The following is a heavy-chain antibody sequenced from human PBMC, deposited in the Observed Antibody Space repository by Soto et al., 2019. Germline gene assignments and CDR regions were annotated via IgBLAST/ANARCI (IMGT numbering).Heavy chain of an antibody. D-gene: IGHD3-22*01. J-gene: IGHJ6*02. V-gene: IGHV1-69*01. CDR3: ARELRDSNCYYGMAD. CDR2: NIPMFGTP. Sequence: QVQMVQSGAEMQQPRASLSVSCKASGGTFSKYAFSWVRQAPGQVLEWLGGNIPMFGTPNYAQKFQGRVAMSADGSSATVYMELSCLRSEDTAVYFCARELRDSNCYYGMADWGQGTTVAVSS. CDR1: GGTFSKYA.